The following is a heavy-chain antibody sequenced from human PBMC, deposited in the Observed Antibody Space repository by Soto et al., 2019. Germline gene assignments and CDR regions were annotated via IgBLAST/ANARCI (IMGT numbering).Heavy chain of an antibody. CDR2: ISAYNGNT. CDR3: ARAKRSGYSYGYIDY. Sequence: ASVKVSCKASGYTFTSYCISWVRQAPGQGLEWMGWISAYNGNTNYAQKLQGRVTMTTDTSTSTAYMELRSLRSDDTAVYYCARAKRSGYSYGYIDYWGQGTLVTVSS. CDR1: GYTFTSYC. J-gene: IGHJ4*02. V-gene: IGHV1-18*01. D-gene: IGHD5-18*01.